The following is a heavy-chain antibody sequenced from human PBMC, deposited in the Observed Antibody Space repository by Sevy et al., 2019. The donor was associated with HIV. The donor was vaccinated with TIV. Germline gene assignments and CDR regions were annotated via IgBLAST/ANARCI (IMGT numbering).Heavy chain of an antibody. V-gene: IGHV1-18*01. Sequence: ASVKVSCKASGYTFTSYGISWVRQAPGQGLKWMGWISAYNGNTNYAQKLQGRVTMTTDTSTSTAYMELRSLRSDDTAVYYCARDGSYSSINWFDPWGQGTLVTVSS. CDR3: ARDGSYSSINWFDP. CDR2: ISAYNGNT. CDR1: GYTFTSYG. J-gene: IGHJ5*02. D-gene: IGHD6-13*01.